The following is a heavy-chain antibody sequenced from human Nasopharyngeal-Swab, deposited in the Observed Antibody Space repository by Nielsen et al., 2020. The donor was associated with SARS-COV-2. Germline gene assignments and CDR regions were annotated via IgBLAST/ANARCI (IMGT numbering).Heavy chain of an antibody. CDR1: GFTFSGYA. CDR3: AKDRGCSGGSCYVHWYFDL. V-gene: IGHV3-23*01. Sequence: GESLKISCAASGFTFSGYAMSWVRQAPGKGLEWVSAIGGTGGSTYYADSVKGQFTISRDNSKNTLYLQMNGPRAEDTAVYYCAKDRGCSGGSCYVHWYFDLWGRGTLVTVSS. D-gene: IGHD2-15*01. J-gene: IGHJ2*01. CDR2: IGGTGGST.